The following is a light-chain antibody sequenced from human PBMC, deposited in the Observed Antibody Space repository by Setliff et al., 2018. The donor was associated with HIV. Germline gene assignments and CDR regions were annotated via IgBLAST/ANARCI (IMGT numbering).Light chain of an antibody. CDR2: DVS. J-gene: IGLJ1*01. CDR3: CSLTSTSSYV. CDR1: SXXIGGYKS. Sequence: QXALTQPAXXSGSPGHAITISCTGTSXXIGGYKSVSWYQQHPGKAPKLMIYDVSNRPSGVSNRFSGSKSGNTASLTISGLQAEDEADYYCCSLTSTSSYVFGTGTKVTVL. V-gene: IGLV2-14*03.